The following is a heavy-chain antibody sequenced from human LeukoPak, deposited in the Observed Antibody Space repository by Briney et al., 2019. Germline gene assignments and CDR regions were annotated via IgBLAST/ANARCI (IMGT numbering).Heavy chain of an antibody. CDR2: IYSGGIT. J-gene: IGHJ4*02. V-gene: IGHV3-53*01. CDR1: GFTVSSNY. Sequence: GGSLRLSCAASGFTVSSNYMSWVRQAPGKGLAWVSVIYSGGITYYADSVKGRFTISRDNSKNTLYLQMNSLRAEDTAVYYCARSSRGYSGYDPFDYWGQGTLVTVSS. CDR3: ARSSRGYSGYDPFDY. D-gene: IGHD5-12*01.